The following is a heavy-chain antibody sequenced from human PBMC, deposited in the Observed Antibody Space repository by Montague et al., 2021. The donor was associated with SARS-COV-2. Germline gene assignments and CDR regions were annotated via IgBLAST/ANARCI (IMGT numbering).Heavy chain of an antibody. CDR2: IYHSGST. J-gene: IGHJ5*02. CDR1: GGSISSSNW. CDR3: ALPTADAWFDP. Sequence: SETLSLTCAVSGGSISSSNWWSWVRQPPGKGLEWIGGIYHSGSTNYNPSLKSRVTISLDKSKNHFSLKLSSVTAADTAVYYCALPTADAWFDPWGQGTLVTVSS. D-gene: IGHD2-2*01. V-gene: IGHV4-4*02.